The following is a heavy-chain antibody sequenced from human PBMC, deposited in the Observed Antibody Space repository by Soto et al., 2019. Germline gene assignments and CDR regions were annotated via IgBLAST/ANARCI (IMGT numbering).Heavy chain of an antibody. V-gene: IGHV4-34*01. D-gene: IGHD3-10*01. J-gene: IGHJ6*02. CDR3: ARVFTMVRGVMRAYYYYGMDV. Sequence: SETLSLTCAVYGGSFSGYYWSWIRQPPGKGLEWIGEINHSGSTNYNPSLKSRVTISVDTSKNQFSLKLSSVTAADTAVYYCARVFTMVRGVMRAYYYYGMDVWGQGTTVTVSS. CDR1: GGSFSGYY. CDR2: INHSGST.